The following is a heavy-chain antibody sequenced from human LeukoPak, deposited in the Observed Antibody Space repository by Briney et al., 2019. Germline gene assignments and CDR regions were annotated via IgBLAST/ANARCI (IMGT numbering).Heavy chain of an antibody. D-gene: IGHD6-19*01. CDR3: ARRRAGHSSGWGTYYHYYMDV. J-gene: IGHJ6*03. CDR1: GGSISSSSYY. Sequence: SETLSLTCTVSGGSISSSSYYWGWIRQPPVKGLEWTGRIYYSRSTYYNPDLKSQVTISVDTSKNQFSLKLSPVTAADTAVYYCARRRAGHSSGWGTYYHYYMDVWGQGTTVTISS. CDR2: IYYSRST. V-gene: IGHV4-39*01.